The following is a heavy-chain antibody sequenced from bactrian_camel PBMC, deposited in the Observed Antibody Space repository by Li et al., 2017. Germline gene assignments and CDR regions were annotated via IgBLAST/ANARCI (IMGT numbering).Heavy chain of an antibody. CDR2: TGSEPIT. V-gene: IGHV3S67*01. D-gene: IGHD2*01. J-gene: IGHJ4*01. Sequence: DVQLVESGGGSVQPGGSLKLSCAVSGVTIKRLSMAWFRQNPGKEREAIAYTGSEPITVYDGPVRGRFAISRDKAKNTLYLQMSSLKTDDTAVYYCAIGSYCSGASCPLRGQGTQVTVS. CDR1: GVTIKRLS. CDR3: AIGSYCSGASCPL.